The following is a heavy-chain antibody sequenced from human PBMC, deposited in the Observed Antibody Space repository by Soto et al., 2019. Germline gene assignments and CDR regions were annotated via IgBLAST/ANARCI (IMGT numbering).Heavy chain of an antibody. D-gene: IGHD4-4*01. Sequence: SETLSLTCTVSGGSISSYYWSWIRQPPGKGLEWIGYIYYSGSTNYNPSLKSRVTISVDTSKNQFSLKLSSVTAADTAVYYCASASNSNRNRKYYYYYYYMDVWGKGTTVTVSS. CDR3: ASASNSNRNRKYYYYYYYMDV. V-gene: IGHV4-59*01. CDR1: GGSISSYY. J-gene: IGHJ6*03. CDR2: IYYSGST.